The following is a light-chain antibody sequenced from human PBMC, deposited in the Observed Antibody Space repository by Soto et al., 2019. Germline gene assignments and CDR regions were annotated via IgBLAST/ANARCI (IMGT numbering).Light chain of an antibody. CDR1: SSDVGGYNY. J-gene: IGLJ1*01. CDR3: SSYTSSSTL. CDR2: EVS. V-gene: IGLV2-14*01. Sequence: QSVLTQPASVSGSPGQSITISCTGTSSDVGGYNYVSWYQQRPGKAPKRMIYEVSNRPSGVSNRFSGSKSGNTASLTISGLQAEDEADYYCSSYTSSSTLFGTGTKVTVL.